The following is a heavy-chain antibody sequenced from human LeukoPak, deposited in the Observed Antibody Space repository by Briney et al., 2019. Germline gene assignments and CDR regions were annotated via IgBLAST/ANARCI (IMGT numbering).Heavy chain of an antibody. V-gene: IGHV1-18*01. J-gene: IGHJ6*02. Sequence: ASVKVSCKASGYTFTSYGISWVRQAPGQGLEWMGWISAYNGNTNYAQKLQGRVTMTTDTSTSTAYMELRSLRSDDTAVYYCAREDYDILTGSDGFVYYYYGMDVWGQGTTVTVSS. CDR1: GYTFTSYG. D-gene: IGHD3-9*01. CDR2: ISAYNGNT. CDR3: AREDYDILTGSDGFVYYYYGMDV.